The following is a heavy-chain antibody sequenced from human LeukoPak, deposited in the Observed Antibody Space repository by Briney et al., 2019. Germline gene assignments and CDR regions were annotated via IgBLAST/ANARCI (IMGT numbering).Heavy chain of an antibody. V-gene: IGHV1-24*01. CDR2: FDPEDGET. Sequence: ASVKVSCKVSGYTLTELSMHWVRQAHGQGIELMGGFDPEDGETIYAQKFQGRVTMTEDTSTDTAYMELSSLRSEDTAVYYCATVGVRGVILFDYWGQGTLVTVSS. CDR1: GYTLTELS. D-gene: IGHD3-10*01. J-gene: IGHJ4*02. CDR3: ATVGVRGVILFDY.